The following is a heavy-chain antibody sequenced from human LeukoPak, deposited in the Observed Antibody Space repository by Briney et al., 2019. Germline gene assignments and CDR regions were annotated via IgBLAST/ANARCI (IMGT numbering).Heavy chain of an antibody. D-gene: IGHD6-13*01. V-gene: IGHV4-34*01. CDR3: ARERRYSSSWSSFDP. J-gene: IGHJ5*02. CDR2: INHSGST. Sequence: SETLSLTCAVYGGSFSGYYWSWIRQPPGKGLEWIGEINHSGSTNYNPSLKSRVTISVDTSENQFSLKLSSVTAADTAVYYCARERRYSSSWSSFDPWGQGTLVTVSS. CDR1: GGSFSGYY.